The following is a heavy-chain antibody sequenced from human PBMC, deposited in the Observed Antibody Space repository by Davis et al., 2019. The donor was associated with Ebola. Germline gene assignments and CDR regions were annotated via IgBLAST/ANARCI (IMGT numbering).Heavy chain of an antibody. CDR3: ARGGLRGAPDWYGMDV. D-gene: IGHD3-10*01. CDR2: ISWNSGSI. Sequence: SLKISCAASGFTFDDYAMHWVRQGPGKGLEWVSGISWNSGSIDYADSVKGRFTISRDNSKNTLYLQMNSLRAEDTAVYYCARGGLRGAPDWYGMDVWGQGTTVTVSS. J-gene: IGHJ6*02. V-gene: IGHV3-9*01. CDR1: GFTFDDYA.